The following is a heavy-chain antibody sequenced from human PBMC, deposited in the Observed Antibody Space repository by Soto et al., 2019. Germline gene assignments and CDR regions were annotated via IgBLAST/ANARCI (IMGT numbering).Heavy chain of an antibody. V-gene: IGHV4-30-4*01. D-gene: IGHD2-15*01. CDR2: IYYSGST. J-gene: IGHJ2*01. CDR3: ARDSSAYCRGGSCYSYWYFDL. CDR1: GGSISSGDYY. Sequence: QVQLQESCPGLVKPSQTLSLTCTVSGGSISSGDYYWSWIRQPPEKGLEWIGYIYYSGSTYYNPSLKSRVTISVDTSKNQFSLKLSSVTAADTAVYYCARDSSAYCRGGSCYSYWYFDLWGRGTLVTVSS.